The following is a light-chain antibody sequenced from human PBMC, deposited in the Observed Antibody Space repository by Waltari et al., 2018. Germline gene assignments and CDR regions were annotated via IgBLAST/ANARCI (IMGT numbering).Light chain of an antibody. CDR3: QQYNSWPLT. V-gene: IGKV3D-15*01. CDR1: QNIYFN. J-gene: IGKJ4*01. CDR2: GAS. Sequence: EIVMTQSTTTLSVSPGERATLSCRASQNIYFNLAWYQPRPRQAPSVLVYGASTRDTGIPARFSGSGSGTDFTLTISNLQSEDFAFYFCQQYNSWPLTFGGGTKV.